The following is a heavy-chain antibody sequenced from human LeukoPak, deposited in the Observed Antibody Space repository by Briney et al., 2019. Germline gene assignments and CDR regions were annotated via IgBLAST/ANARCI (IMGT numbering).Heavy chain of an antibody. J-gene: IGHJ4*02. D-gene: IGHD5-18*01. V-gene: IGHV1-2*04. CDR2: INPNSGGT. Sequence: ASVKVSCKASGYTFTGYYMHWVRQAPGQGLEWTGWINPNSGGTNYAQKFQGWVTMTRDTSISTAYMELSRLRSDDTAVYYCARVLEGYSYGYDYWGQGTLVTVSS. CDR3: ARVLEGYSYGYDY. CDR1: GYTFTGYY.